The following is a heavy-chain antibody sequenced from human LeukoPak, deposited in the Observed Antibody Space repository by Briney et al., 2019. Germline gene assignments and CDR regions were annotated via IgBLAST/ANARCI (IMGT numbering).Heavy chain of an antibody. Sequence: ASVKVSCKASGYTFTSYYMHWVRQAPGQGLEWMGIINPSGGSTSYAQKFQGRVTMTRDTSISTAYMELSRLRSDDTAVYYCARVPANRDDYNYGFDYWGQGTLVTVSS. CDR2: INPSGGST. CDR1: GYTFTSYY. CDR3: ARVPANRDDYNYGFDY. J-gene: IGHJ4*02. D-gene: IGHD5-24*01. V-gene: IGHV1-46*01.